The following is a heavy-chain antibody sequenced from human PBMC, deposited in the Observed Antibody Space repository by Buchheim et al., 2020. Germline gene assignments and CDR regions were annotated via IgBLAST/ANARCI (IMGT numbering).Heavy chain of an antibody. V-gene: IGHV3-33*01. CDR3: ARDGPPYGGGDCYIDLDY. CDR2: IWYDGSNK. CDR1: GFTFSSYG. Sequence: QVQLVESGGGVVQPGRSLRLSCAASGFTFSSYGMHWVRQAPGKGLEWVAVIWYDGSNKYYADSVKGRFTLSRDNSTNTLYLQMNSLRAEDTAVYYCARDGPPYGGGDCYIDLDYGGQGTL. D-gene: IGHD2-21*02. J-gene: IGHJ4*02.